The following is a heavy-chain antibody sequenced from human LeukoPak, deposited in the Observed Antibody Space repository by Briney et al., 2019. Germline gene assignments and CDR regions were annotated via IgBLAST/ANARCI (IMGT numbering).Heavy chain of an antibody. CDR3: SRRFRD. CDR1: GLSVRDFE. J-gene: IGHJ4*02. V-gene: IGHV3-48*03. D-gene: IGHD5-24*01. Sequence: PGGSLRLSCVGSGLSVRDFEMNWVPQAPGKGLEWVAHIRADGTTKWYADSVRGRFNIARDNARNSLFLQMNSLRAEDTATYYCSRRFRDWGQGILVTVSS. CDR2: IRADGTTK.